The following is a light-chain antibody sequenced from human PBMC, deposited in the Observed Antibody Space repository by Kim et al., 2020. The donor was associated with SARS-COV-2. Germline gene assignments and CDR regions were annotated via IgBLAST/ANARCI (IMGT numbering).Light chain of an antibody. CDR3: QHYGSPVA. J-gene: IGKJ5*01. CDR2: SAT. V-gene: IGKV3-20*01. CDR1: QSVTSNY. Sequence: EIVLTQSPGTLSLSPGERATLSCRASQSVTSNYLAWYQQIPGQAPRLLIHSATSRATGIADRFSGSGSGTDFTLTITGLEPEDVAVYYCQHYGSPVAFGQGTRLEIK.